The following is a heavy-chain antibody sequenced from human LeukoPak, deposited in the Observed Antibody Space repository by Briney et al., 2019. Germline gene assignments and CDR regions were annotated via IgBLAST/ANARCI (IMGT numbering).Heavy chain of an antibody. D-gene: IGHD2-2*01. V-gene: IGHV4-34*01. CDR3: ARLCATGCRGNMDV. CDR2: INHSGST. Sequence: PSETLSLTCTVSGGSISSYYWSWIRQPPGKGLEWIGEINHSGSTNYNPSLKSRVTISVDTSKNQFSLKLSSVTAADTAVYYCARLCATGCRGNMDVWGKGTTVTISS. CDR1: GGSISSYY. J-gene: IGHJ6*03.